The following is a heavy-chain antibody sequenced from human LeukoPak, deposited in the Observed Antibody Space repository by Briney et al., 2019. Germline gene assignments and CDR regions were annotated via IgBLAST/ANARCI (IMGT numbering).Heavy chain of an antibody. CDR2: INHSGST. V-gene: IGHV4-34*01. D-gene: IGHD2-2*01. CDR1: GGSFSGYY. Sequence: SETLSLTCAVYGGSFSGYYCSWIRQPPGKGLEWSGEINHSGSTNYNPSLKSRVTISVDTSKNQFSLRLSSVTAADTAVYYCARHLVVPAARLGSYYYYYMDVWGKGTTVTISS. J-gene: IGHJ6*03. CDR3: ARHLVVPAARLGSYYYYYMDV.